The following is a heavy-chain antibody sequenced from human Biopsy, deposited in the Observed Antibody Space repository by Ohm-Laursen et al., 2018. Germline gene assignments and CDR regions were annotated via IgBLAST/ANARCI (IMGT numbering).Heavy chain of an antibody. D-gene: IGHD3-10*01. Sequence: SLRLSCAAPGFTLSSYSMNWVRQTPGKGLEWVSTISSSSDNIYYVDSVKGRFTISRDNAKNSLYLQMNSLRAEDTAVYYCARSQGSSGIATIYYYGMDVWGQGTTVTVSS. J-gene: IGHJ6*02. CDR3: ARSQGSSGIATIYYYGMDV. V-gene: IGHV3-21*01. CDR2: ISSSSDNI. CDR1: GFTLSSYS.